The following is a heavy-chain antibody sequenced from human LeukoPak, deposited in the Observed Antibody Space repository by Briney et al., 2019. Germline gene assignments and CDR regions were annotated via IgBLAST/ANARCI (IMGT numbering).Heavy chain of an antibody. Sequence: ASVKVSCKASGYTFTGYYMHWVRQAPGQGLEWMGWINPNSGGTNYAQKFQGWVTMTRDTSISTAYMELSRLRSDDTAVYYCAREAVVVVAAETHYYYGMDVWGQGTTVTVSS. CDR1: GYTFTGYY. CDR3: AREAVVVVAAETHYYYGMDV. V-gene: IGHV1-2*04. J-gene: IGHJ6*02. D-gene: IGHD2-15*01. CDR2: INPNSGGT.